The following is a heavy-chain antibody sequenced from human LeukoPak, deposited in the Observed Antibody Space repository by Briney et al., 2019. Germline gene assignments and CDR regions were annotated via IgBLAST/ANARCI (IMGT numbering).Heavy chain of an antibody. CDR1: GFTFSSNA. J-gene: IGHJ4*02. CDR2: ITGTGDAT. CDR3: AKAYGSNGYFQLPIDC. V-gene: IGHV3-23*01. Sequence: PGGSLRLSCAASGFTFSSNAMTRVRQAPGKGPECVSAITGTGDATYYADSVKGRFTISRDNSKNTLYLQLNSLRAEDTAVYYCAKAYGSNGYFQLPIDCWGQGTLVTVSS. D-gene: IGHD3-22*01.